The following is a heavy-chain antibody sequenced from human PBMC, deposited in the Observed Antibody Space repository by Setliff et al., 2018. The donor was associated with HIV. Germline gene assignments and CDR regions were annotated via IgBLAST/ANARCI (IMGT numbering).Heavy chain of an antibody. CDR2: INHSGST. CDR1: GGSFSGYY. CDR3: AIDAGKHYAFDI. J-gene: IGHJ3*02. Sequence: PSETLSLTCAVYGGSFSGYYWNWIRQPPGKGLEWIGEINHSGSTNYNPSLKSRVTISVDTSKNQFSLKLTSVTAADTVVYYCAIDAGKHYAFDIWGQGTMVTISS. V-gene: IGHV4-34*01. D-gene: IGHD1-26*01.